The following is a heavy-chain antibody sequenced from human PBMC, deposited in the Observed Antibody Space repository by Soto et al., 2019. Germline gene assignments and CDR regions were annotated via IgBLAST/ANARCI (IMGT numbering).Heavy chain of an antibody. J-gene: IGHJ4*02. V-gene: IGHV4-31*03. CDR3: ATSLVTSRTRVDY. D-gene: IGHD1-26*01. CDR2: IYYTGST. Sequence: TLSLTCTVSGGSIYTGGFYWSWIRQLPGKGLEWLGYIYYTGSTQYTPSLKSRLTISTDTSDNQFSLRLTSVTAADTAVYYCATSLVTSRTRVDYWGQGTLVTVSS. CDR1: GGSIYTGGFY.